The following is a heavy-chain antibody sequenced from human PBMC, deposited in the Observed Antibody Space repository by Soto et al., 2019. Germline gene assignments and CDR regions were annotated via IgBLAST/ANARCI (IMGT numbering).Heavy chain of an antibody. V-gene: IGHV4-34*01. CDR2: INHSGST. D-gene: IGHD3-22*01. CDR1: GGSFSGYY. Sequence: PSETLSLTXAVYGGSFSGYYWSWIRQPPGKGLEWIGEINHSGSTNYNPSLKSRVTISVDTSKNQFSLKLSSVTAADTAVYYCARAIYATRFNYYDSSGPIDYWGQGTLVTVSS. J-gene: IGHJ4*02. CDR3: ARAIYATRFNYYDSSGPIDY.